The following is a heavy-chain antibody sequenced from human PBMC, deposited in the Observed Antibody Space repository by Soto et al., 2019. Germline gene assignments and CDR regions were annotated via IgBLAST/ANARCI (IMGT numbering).Heavy chain of an antibody. Sequence: QVQLVESGGGVVQPGRSMRLSCAASGFTFSSYAMHWVRQAPGKGLEWVAVISYDGSNKYYADSVKGRFTISRDNSKNTLYLQMNSLRAEDTAVYYCARDSSLSMSYYFDYCGQGTLVTVSS. CDR3: ARDSSLSMSYYFDY. D-gene: IGHD6-6*01. CDR1: GFTFSSYA. CDR2: ISYDGSNK. J-gene: IGHJ4*02. V-gene: IGHV3-30-3*01.